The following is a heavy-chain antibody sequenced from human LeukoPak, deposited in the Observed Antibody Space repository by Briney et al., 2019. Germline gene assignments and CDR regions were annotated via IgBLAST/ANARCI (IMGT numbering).Heavy chain of an antibody. CDR1: GFTVSSNY. D-gene: IGHD3-3*01. CDR3: ARDGRYYDFWSGYQPFDY. J-gene: IGHJ4*02. Sequence: GGSLRLSCAASGFTVSSNYMSWVRQAPGKGLEWVSVIYSGGSTYYTDSVKGRFTISRDNSKNTLYLQMNSLRAEDTAVYYCARDGRYYDFWSGYQPFDYWGQETLVTVSS. V-gene: IGHV3-66*02. CDR2: IYSGGST.